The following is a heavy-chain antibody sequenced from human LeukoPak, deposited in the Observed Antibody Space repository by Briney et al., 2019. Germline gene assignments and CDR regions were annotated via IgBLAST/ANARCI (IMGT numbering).Heavy chain of an antibody. D-gene: IGHD2-2*01. J-gene: IGHJ4*02. CDR2: ISDSAST. V-gene: IGHV3-23*01. CDR1: GFTFSTYA. Sequence: PGGSLRLSCAASGFTFSTYAMSWVRQAPGKGLEWVSTISDSASTYYADSVKGRFTISRDNSKNTLYLQMNSLRAEDTAVYYCAKIPNLRYCSSTSCLYYFDYWGRRTLVTVSS. CDR3: AKIPNLRYCSSTSCLYYFDY.